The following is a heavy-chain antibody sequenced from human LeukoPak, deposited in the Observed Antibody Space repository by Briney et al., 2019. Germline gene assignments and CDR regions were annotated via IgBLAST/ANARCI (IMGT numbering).Heavy chain of an antibody. CDR1: GGSISSSSYY. J-gene: IGHJ4*02. Sequence: PSETLSLTCTVSGGSISSSSYYWGWIRQPPGKGLEWIGSIYYSGSTYYNPSLKSRVTISVDTSKNQFSLKLSSVTAADTAVYYCARVGQWELAPDYWGQGTLVTVSS. D-gene: IGHD1-26*01. CDR2: IYYSGST. V-gene: IGHV4-39*07. CDR3: ARVGQWELAPDY.